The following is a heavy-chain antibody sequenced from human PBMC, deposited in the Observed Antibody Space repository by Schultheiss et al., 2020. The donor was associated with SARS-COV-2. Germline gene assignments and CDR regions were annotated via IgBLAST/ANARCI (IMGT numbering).Heavy chain of an antibody. D-gene: IGHD3-16*01. Sequence: GGSLRLSCAASGFTFSGSAMHWVRQAPGKGLEWVAVLSYDGNDKYYADSVKGRFSISRDTSRNTLYLQMNSLRAEDTAVYYCAKEGDYDYVWGSYLFDYWGQGALVTVSS. J-gene: IGHJ4*02. CDR2: LSYDGNDK. CDR3: AKEGDYDYVWGSYLFDY. CDR1: GFTFSGSA. V-gene: IGHV3-30*04.